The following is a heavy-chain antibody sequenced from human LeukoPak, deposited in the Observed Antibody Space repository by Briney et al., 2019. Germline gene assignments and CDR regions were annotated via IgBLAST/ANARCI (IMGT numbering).Heavy chain of an antibody. V-gene: IGHV4-59*01. D-gene: IGHD6-19*01. CDR2: IYYSGST. CDR3: ARASYSSGWYVAFDI. J-gene: IGHJ3*02. CDR1: GGSISSYY. Sequence: PSETLSLTCTASGGSISSYYWSWIRQPPGKGLEWIGYIYYSGSTNYNPSLKSRVTISVDTSKNQFSLKLSSVTAADTAVYYCARASYSSGWYVAFDIWGQGTMVTVSS.